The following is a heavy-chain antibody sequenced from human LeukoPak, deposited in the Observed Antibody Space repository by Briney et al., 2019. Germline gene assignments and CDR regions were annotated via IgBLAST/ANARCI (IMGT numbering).Heavy chain of an antibody. J-gene: IGHJ4*02. CDR1: GFTVSNNY. Sequence: GGSLRLSCSASGFTVSNNYMTWVRQAPGKGLEWVSVIYSGTTAYYADSVKGRFTISRDNAKNSLYLQMNSLRAEDMALYYCAKDVSLGYCSGGSCSAHFDYWGQGTLVTVSS. D-gene: IGHD2-15*01. CDR3: AKDVSLGYCSGGSCSAHFDY. CDR2: IYSGTTA. V-gene: IGHV3-53*05.